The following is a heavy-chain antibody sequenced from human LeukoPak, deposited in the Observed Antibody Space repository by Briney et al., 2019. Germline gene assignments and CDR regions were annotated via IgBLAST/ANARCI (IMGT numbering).Heavy chain of an antibody. J-gene: IGHJ6*02. Sequence: PGGSLRLSCAASGFTFSNAWMSWVRQAPGKGLEWGGRIKSKTDGGTTDYAAPVKGRFTIPRDDSKNTLYLQMNSLKTEDTAVYYCTTDPYYYDSSGYYHPYYYYGMDVWGQGTTVTVSS. V-gene: IGHV3-15*01. CDR3: TTDPYYYDSSGYYHPYYYYGMDV. D-gene: IGHD3-22*01. CDR1: GFTFSNAW. CDR2: IKSKTDGGTT.